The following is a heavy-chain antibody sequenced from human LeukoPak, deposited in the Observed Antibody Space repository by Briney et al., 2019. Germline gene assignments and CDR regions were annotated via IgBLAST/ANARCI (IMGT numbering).Heavy chain of an antibody. D-gene: IGHD6-13*01. V-gene: IGHV1-8*01. CDR2: MNPNSGNT. CDR3: ARSSSSWLDY. J-gene: IGHJ4*02. Sequence: GASVKVSCTASGYTFTSYDINWVRQATGQGPERMGWMNPNSGNTGYAQKFQGRVTMTRNTSISTAYMELSSLRSEDTAVYYCARSSSSWLDYWGQGTLVTVSS. CDR1: GYTFTSYD.